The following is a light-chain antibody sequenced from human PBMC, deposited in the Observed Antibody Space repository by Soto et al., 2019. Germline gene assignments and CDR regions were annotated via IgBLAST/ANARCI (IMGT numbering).Light chain of an antibody. CDR3: QQDGSSPRT. Sequence: EIVLTQSPGTLSLSPGERATLSCRASQSVSSSYLAWYQQKPGQAPRLLIYGASSRATGIPDRCSGSGSGTDFTLTISRLEPEDFAVYYCQQDGSSPRTFGQGTKLEIK. V-gene: IGKV3-20*01. CDR1: QSVSSSY. CDR2: GAS. J-gene: IGKJ2*01.